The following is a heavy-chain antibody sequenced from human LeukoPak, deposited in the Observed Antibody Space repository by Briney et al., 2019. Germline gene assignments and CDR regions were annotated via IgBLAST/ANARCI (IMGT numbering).Heavy chain of an antibody. D-gene: IGHD7-27*01. Sequence: GRSLRLSCTASGFTFGDYAMTWFRQAPGKGLEGVGFIRSKAGGGTTENAASVKGRFTISRDDSKRIAYLQMNSLKIEDTAVYYCTRDRTGDRTDAFDIWGQGTMVTVSS. CDR1: GFTFGDYA. CDR2: IRSKAGGGTT. V-gene: IGHV3-49*03. CDR3: TRDRTGDRTDAFDI. J-gene: IGHJ3*02.